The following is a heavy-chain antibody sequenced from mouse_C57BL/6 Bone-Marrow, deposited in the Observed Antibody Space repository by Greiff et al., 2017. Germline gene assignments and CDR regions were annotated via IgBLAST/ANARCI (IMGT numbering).Heavy chain of an antibody. V-gene: IGHV1-50*01. J-gene: IGHJ3*01. CDR1: GYTFTSYW. CDR2: IDPSDSYT. Sequence: QVQLQQPGAELVKPGASVKLSCKASGYTFTSYWMQWVKQRPGQGLEWIGEIDPSDSYTNYKQKFKGKATLPVDTSSSTAYMQLSILTSEDSAVYYCADGLGFAYWGQGTLVTVSA. CDR3: ADGLGFAY.